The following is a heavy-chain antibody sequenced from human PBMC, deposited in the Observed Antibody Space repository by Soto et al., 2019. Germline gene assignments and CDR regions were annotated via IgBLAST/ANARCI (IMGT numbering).Heavy chain of an antibody. CDR3: AKDPNRDCTFFDY. CDR1: GFTFSSYA. Sequence: EVQLLESGGGLVQPGGSLRLSCAASGFTFSSYAMSWVRQAPGKGLEWVSAISGSGGSTYYADSVKGRFTISRDNSKNTRYLHMNSLRAEDTAVYYCAKDPNRDCTFFDYWGQGTLVTVSS. J-gene: IGHJ4*02. CDR2: ISGSGGST. D-gene: IGHD2-21*02. V-gene: IGHV3-23*01.